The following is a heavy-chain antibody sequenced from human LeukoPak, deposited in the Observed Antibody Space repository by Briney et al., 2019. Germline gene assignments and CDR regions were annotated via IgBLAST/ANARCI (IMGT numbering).Heavy chain of an antibody. D-gene: IGHD3-9*01. CDR1: GYTFTGYY. CDR3: ARDRVAYYDILTGYYDAFDI. J-gene: IGHJ3*02. CDR2: INPNSGGT. V-gene: IGHV1-2*02. Sequence: ASVKVSCKASGYTFTGYYMHWVRQAPGQGLEWMGWINPNSGGTNYAQKFQGRVTMTRDTSISTAYMELSSLRSEDTAVYYCARDRVAYYDILTGYYDAFDIWGQGTMVTVSS.